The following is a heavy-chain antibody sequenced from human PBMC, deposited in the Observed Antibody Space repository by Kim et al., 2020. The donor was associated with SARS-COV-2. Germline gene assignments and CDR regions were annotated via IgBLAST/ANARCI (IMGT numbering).Heavy chain of an antibody. CDR2: INIDGSST. J-gene: IGHJ4*02. Sequence: INIDGSSTSYADSVKGLFTISRDNAKNTLYLQMNSLRAEDTAVYYCARRNYWGQGTLVTVSS. CDR3: ARRNY. V-gene: IGHV3-74*01.